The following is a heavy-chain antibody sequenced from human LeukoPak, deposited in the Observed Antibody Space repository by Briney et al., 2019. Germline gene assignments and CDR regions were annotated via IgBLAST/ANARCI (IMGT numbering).Heavy chain of an antibody. CDR3: ARSRDGYNLGY. Sequence: ASVKVSCKASGYTFAGYYMHWVRQAPGQGLEWMGRINPNSGGTNYAQKFQGRVTMTRDTSISTAYMELSRLRYDDTAVYYCARSRDGYNLGYWGQGTLVTVSS. J-gene: IGHJ4*02. CDR1: GYTFAGYY. V-gene: IGHV1-2*06. D-gene: IGHD5-24*01. CDR2: INPNSGGT.